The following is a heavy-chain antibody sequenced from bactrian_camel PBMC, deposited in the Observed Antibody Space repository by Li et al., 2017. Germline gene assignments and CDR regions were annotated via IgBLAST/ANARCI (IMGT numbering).Heavy chain of an antibody. Sequence: VQLVESGGGLVQPGGSLRLSCAASGFTFSSYYMSWNRQAPGKGLEWVSGINWRGDSTDYADSVKGQFSISRDNAKSTVYLQMNGLKPEDTAVYYCAAGIRPQARGVVVPYWWGQGTQVTVS. D-gene: IGHD2*01. CDR1: GFTFSSYY. V-gene: IGHV3S40*01. CDR3: AAGIRPQARGVVVPYW. CDR2: INWRGDST. J-gene: IGHJ4*01.